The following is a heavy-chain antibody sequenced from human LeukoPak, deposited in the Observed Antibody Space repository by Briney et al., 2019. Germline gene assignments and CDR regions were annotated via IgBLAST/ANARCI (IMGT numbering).Heavy chain of an antibody. J-gene: IGHJ4*02. V-gene: IGHV3-23*01. Sequence: GGSLRLSCVVSGFTFSNYPMSWVRQAPGKGLEWVSVISESGEVTHYADSMKGRFTISRDNTKNTLNLQMNSLRAEDTAIYYCAKDGPPLDYYDSSGYYVDWGQGTLVTVSS. CDR2: ISESGEVT. D-gene: IGHD3-22*01. CDR1: GFTFSNYP. CDR3: AKDGPPLDYYDSSGYYVD.